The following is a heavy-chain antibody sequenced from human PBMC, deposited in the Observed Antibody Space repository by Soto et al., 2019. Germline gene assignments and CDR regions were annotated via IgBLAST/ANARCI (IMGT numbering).Heavy chain of an antibody. CDR2: ISYDGSNK. CDR1: GFTFSSYG. V-gene: IGHV3-30*03. CDR3: ARLVAAGITYYFDS. J-gene: IGHJ4*02. D-gene: IGHD2-21*01. Sequence: PGGSLRLSCAASGFTFSSYGMHWVRQAPGKGLEWVAVISYDGSNKYYADSVKSRLTITKDTSKNQVVLTMTNMDPVDTATYYCARLVAAGITYYFDSWGQGTLVTAPQ.